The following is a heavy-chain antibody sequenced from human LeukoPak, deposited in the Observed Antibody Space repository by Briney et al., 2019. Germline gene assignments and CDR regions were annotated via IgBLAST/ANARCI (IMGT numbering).Heavy chain of an antibody. CDR3: ARDRNMVRGVISMDY. Sequence: GGSLRLSCAASGFTFSSYSMNWVRQAPGKGLEWVSSNSSSSSYIYYADSVKGRFTISRDNAKNSLYLQMNSLRAEDTAVYYCARDRNMVRGVISMDYWGQGTLVTVSS. CDR1: GFTFSSYS. J-gene: IGHJ4*02. D-gene: IGHD3-10*01. CDR2: NSSSSSYI. V-gene: IGHV3-21*01.